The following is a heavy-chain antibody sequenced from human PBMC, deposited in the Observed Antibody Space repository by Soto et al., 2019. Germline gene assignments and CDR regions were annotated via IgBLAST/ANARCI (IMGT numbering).Heavy chain of an antibody. CDR3: ARGPRITMVRGVIDY. Sequence: ASVKVSCKAPGGTFSSYAISWVRQATGQGLEWMGWIIAYNGKTNYAQKLQGRVTITTDTSTSTAYMELRSLRSDDTAVYYCARGPRITMVRGVIDYWGQGTLVTVSS. D-gene: IGHD3-10*01. V-gene: IGHV1-18*01. J-gene: IGHJ4*02. CDR1: GGTFSSYA. CDR2: IIAYNGKT.